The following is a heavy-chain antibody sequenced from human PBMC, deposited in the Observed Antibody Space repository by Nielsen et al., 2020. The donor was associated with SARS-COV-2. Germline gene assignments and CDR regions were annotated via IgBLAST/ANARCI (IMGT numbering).Heavy chain of an antibody. V-gene: IGHV3-33*01. J-gene: IGHJ4*02. CDR3: TRAPYSSGDFDF. D-gene: IGHD6-25*01. Sequence: GESLKISCAASGFTFGSYGMHWVRQAPGKGLEWLAVIWYDGREIYYADSVNGRFTISRDTSKNTLYLQMNSLRVEDTAVYYCTRAPYSSGDFDFWGQGTLVTVSS. CDR2: IWYDGREI. CDR1: GFTFGSYG.